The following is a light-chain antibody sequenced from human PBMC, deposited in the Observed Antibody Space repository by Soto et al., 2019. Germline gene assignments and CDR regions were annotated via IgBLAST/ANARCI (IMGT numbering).Light chain of an antibody. CDR3: QQYNNWWT. Sequence: DIVMTQSPATLSVSPGERATLSCRASQSVSSNLAWYQQKPGQAPRLLIYGASTRATGIPAGFSGSGSGTEFTHTISSLQSEDFAVYYCQQYNNWWTFGQGTKVESK. CDR1: QSVSSN. V-gene: IGKV3-15*01. J-gene: IGKJ1*01. CDR2: GAS.